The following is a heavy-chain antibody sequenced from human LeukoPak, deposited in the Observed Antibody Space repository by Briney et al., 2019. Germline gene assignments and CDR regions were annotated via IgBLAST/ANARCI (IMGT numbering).Heavy chain of an antibody. CDR3: ASSLGYCSSTSCDEDGYFDL. D-gene: IGHD2-2*01. Sequence: SETLSLTCTVSGGSISSYYWSWIRQPPGKGLEWIGYIYYSGSTNYNPSLKSRVTISVDTSKNQFSLKLSSVTAADTAVYYCASSLGYCSSTSCDEDGYFDLWGRGTLVTVSS. CDR1: GGSISSYY. V-gene: IGHV4-59*01. CDR2: IYYSGST. J-gene: IGHJ2*01.